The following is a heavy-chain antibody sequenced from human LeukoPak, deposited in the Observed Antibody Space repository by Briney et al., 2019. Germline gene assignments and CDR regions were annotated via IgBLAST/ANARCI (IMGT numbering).Heavy chain of an antibody. Sequence: GGSLRLSCAASGFTFSTYWMDWVRQAPGKGLEWVANVKQDGSRKYYVDSVKGRFTISRDNARNSLYLEMNSLRVEDTAVYYCARDWGDKSRGQFDAFDIWGQGTMVTVSS. J-gene: IGHJ3*02. V-gene: IGHV3-7*04. CDR2: VKQDGSRK. D-gene: IGHD3-16*01. CDR1: GFTFSTYW. CDR3: ARDWGDKSRGQFDAFDI.